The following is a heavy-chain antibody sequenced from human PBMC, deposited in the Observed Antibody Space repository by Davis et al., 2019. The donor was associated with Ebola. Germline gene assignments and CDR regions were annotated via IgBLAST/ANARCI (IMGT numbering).Heavy chain of an antibody. V-gene: IGHV4-34*01. D-gene: IGHD5-12*01. J-gene: IGHJ6*02. CDR3: GRVVASEGI. CDR2: IDHSGST. CDR1: GGSSGNYY. Sequence: SETLSLTCAVYGGSSGNYYWTWIRQPPGKGLEWLGEIDHSGSTNYNPSLKTRITISIDTSKNQFSLRLSSVTAADTAVYYCGRVVASEGIWGQGTTVTVSS.